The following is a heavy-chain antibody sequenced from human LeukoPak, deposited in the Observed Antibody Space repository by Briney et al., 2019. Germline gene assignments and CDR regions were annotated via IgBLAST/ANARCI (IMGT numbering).Heavy chain of an antibody. J-gene: IGHJ6*02. V-gene: IGHV3-30*03. Sequence: AGSLRLSCAASGFTFSSYGMHWVRQAPGKGLEWVAVISYDGSNKYYADSVKGRFTISSDNSNNKQYLQMNSLRAEDTAVYYCALSGYYYYGIDVWGQGTTVTVSS. CDR1: GFTFSSYG. CDR3: ALSGYYYYGIDV. CDR2: ISYDGSNK.